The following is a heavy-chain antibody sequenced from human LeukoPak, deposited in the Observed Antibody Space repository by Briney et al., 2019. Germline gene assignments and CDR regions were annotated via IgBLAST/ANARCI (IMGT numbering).Heavy chain of an antibody. J-gene: IGHJ4*02. Sequence: ASVKVSCNTSGYTFTSYGITWVRQAPGEGLEWMGWMSAYNGNIDYAQNLQGRVTMTTDTSTSTAYMELRSLRSDDTAVYYCTIMTHCTGGTCYSYDHWGQGTMVAVSS. D-gene: IGHD2-15*01. CDR3: TIMTHCTGGTCYSYDH. V-gene: IGHV1-18*01. CDR1: GYTFTSYG. CDR2: MSAYNGNI.